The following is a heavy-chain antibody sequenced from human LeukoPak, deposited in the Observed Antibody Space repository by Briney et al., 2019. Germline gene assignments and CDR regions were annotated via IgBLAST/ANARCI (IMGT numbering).Heavy chain of an antibody. CDR1: GGSFSGYS. J-gene: IGHJ4*02. CDR2: IHYSGSA. CDR3: ARGILSGYYFDS. Sequence: PSETLSLTCAVYGGSFSGYSWSWIRQSPGKGLEWIAEIHYSGSASYNPSLKSRVTISGAPSKNQFSLRVTSVTAADTAEYYCARGILSGYYFDSWGQGSLVTVSS. D-gene: IGHD2-15*01. V-gene: IGHV4-34*01.